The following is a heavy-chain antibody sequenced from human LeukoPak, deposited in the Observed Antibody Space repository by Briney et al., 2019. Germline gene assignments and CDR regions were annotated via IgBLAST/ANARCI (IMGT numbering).Heavy chain of an antibody. V-gene: IGHV4-39*01. CDR1: GDYITTTNYY. J-gene: IGHJ4*02. D-gene: IGHD3-9*01. CDR3: ARRSRLYKHETTGYHDS. Sequence: SETLSHTCNVSGDYITTTNYYWAWIRQPPGKGLEWIASVFYSGTTYYNPSLKSRVVISMDTSRKQISLRLSSVTATDTAIYYCARRSRLYKHETTGYHDSWAQGTLVTVSS. CDR2: VFYSGTT.